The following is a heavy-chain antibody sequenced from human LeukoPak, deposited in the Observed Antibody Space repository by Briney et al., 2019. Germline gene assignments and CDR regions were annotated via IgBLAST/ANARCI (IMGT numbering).Heavy chain of an antibody. Sequence: GGSLRLSCAASGFSIDDYAMHWVRQAPGQGLEWVSSISWDGRNMAYAASVKGRFTISRDNAQNSLYLQMYSLKIEDTAFYYCIKDMGFDLLKDAFDLWGQGMLVTVSS. CDR1: GFSIDDYA. CDR3: IKDMGFDLLKDAFDL. D-gene: IGHD1-26*01. CDR2: ISWDGRNM. V-gene: IGHV3-9*01. J-gene: IGHJ3*01.